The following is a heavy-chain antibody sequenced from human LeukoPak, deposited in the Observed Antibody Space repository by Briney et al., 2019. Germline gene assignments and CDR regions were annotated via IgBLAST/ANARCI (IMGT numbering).Heavy chain of an antibody. Sequence: GGSLRLSCAVSGITLSNYGMSWVRQAPGKGLEWVAGISGSGGGTYYVDSVKGRFTISRDNPKNTLYLQMNSLRAEDTAVYFCAKRGVVIRVILVGFHKEAYYFDSWGQGALVTVSS. J-gene: IGHJ4*02. CDR3: AKRGVVIRVILVGFHKEAYYFDS. CDR1: GITLSNYG. V-gene: IGHV3-23*01. CDR2: ISGSGGGT. D-gene: IGHD3-22*01.